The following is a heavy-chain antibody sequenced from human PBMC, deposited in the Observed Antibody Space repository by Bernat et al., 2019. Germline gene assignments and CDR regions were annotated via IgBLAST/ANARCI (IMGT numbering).Heavy chain of an antibody. CDR3: ARERYCSGGSCCIDY. D-gene: IGHD2-15*01. J-gene: IGHJ4*02. V-gene: IGHV4-38-2*02. Sequence: QVQLQESGPGLVKPSETLSLTCAVSGYSISSGYYWGWIRQPPGKGLEWIGSIYHSGSTYYNPSLKSRVTISVDTSKNQFSLKLSSVTAADTAVYYCARERYCSGGSCCIDYWGQGTLVTVSS. CDR1: GYSISSGYY. CDR2: IYHSGST.